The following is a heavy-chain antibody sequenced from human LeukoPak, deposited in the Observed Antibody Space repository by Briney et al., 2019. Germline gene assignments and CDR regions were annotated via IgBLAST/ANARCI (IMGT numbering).Heavy chain of an antibody. CDR1: GGSISSYY. Sequence: LEALSLTCTLSGGSISSYYWSWIRQPPGKGLEWIGYIYYSGSTNYNPSLKSRVTISVDTSKNQFSLKLSSVTAADTAVYYCARDLDGSATNWFDPWGQGTLVTVSS. CDR2: IYYSGST. CDR3: ARDLDGSATNWFDP. J-gene: IGHJ5*02. V-gene: IGHV4-59*01. D-gene: IGHD3-10*01.